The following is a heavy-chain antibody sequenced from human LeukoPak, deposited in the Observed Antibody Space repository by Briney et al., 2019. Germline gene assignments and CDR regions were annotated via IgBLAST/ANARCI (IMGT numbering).Heavy chain of an antibody. Sequence: GGSLRLSCAASGFTFSSYWMSWVRQAPGKGLEWVANIKQDGSEKYYVDSVKGRFTISRDSAKNSLYLQMNSLRAEDTAVYYCAREPDYDILTGFFDYWGQGTLVTVSS. CDR3: AREPDYDILTGFFDY. J-gene: IGHJ4*02. CDR2: IKQDGSEK. V-gene: IGHV3-7*01. CDR1: GFTFSSYW. D-gene: IGHD3-9*01.